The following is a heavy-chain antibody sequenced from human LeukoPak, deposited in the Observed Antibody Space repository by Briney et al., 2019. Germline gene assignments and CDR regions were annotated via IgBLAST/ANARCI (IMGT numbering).Heavy chain of an antibody. CDR2: IYHTGST. CDR3: AKSGDYLWDY. D-gene: IGHD3-16*01. CDR1: GGSISTNNW. Sequence: PSGTLSLTCAVSGGSISTNNWWSWVRQPPRKGLEWIGDIYHTGSTNYSPSLRSRVTMSIDKSNNQFSLNLYSVTAADTAVYYCAKSGDYLWDYWGQGTLVTVSS. J-gene: IGHJ4*02. V-gene: IGHV4-4*02.